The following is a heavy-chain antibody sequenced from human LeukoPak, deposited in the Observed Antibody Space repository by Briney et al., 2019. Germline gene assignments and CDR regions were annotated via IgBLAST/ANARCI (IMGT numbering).Heavy chain of an antibody. CDR2: ISGRTSTI. Sequence: PGGSLRLSCVVSGFTFSPYSMNWVRQAPGKGLEWVAYISGRTSTIYYADSVYGRFTISRDNARNSLYLQMNSLRAEDTAVYYCAREYAYYYGSGSYYTLDYWGQGTLVTVSS. CDR3: AREYAYYYGSGSYYTLDY. V-gene: IGHV3-48*01. CDR1: GFTFSPYS. J-gene: IGHJ4*02. D-gene: IGHD3-10*01.